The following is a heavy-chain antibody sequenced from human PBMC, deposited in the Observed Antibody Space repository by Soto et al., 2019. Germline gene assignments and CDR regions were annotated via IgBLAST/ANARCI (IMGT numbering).Heavy chain of an antibody. CDR1: GYTFTSYD. J-gene: IGHJ6*02. D-gene: IGHD2-8*01. CDR2: MNPNSGNT. CDR3: ARVVCTNGVCYGGMDV. Sequence: ASVNVSCTASGYTFTSYDINWVRQANGQGLEWMGWMNPNSGNTGYAQKFQGRVTMTRNTSISTAYMELSSLRSEDTAVYYCARVVCTNGVCYGGMDVWGQGTTVTVSS. V-gene: IGHV1-8*01.